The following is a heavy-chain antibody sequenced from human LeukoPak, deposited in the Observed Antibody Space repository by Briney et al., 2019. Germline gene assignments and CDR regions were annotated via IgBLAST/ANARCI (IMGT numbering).Heavy chain of an antibody. CDR1: GFAFSSYW. CDR2: ISSDGSST. J-gene: IGHJ4*02. D-gene: IGHD1-14*01. CDR3: ARGRPEYYFDY. V-gene: IGHV3-74*01. Sequence: PGGSLRLSCAASGFAFSSYWMYWVRQAPGKGLVWVSRISSDGSSTTYADSANGRFTLSRDNAKHTLYLQMNSLRAEDTAVYYCARGRPEYYFDYWGQGSLVTVSS.